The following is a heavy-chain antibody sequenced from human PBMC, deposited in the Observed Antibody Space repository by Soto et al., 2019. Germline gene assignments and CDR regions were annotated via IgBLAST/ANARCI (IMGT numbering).Heavy chain of an antibody. CDR2: IDAYNGNT. Sequence: QVQLVQSGAEVKKPGASVKVSCKASGYTFTNYGISWVRQAPGQGLEWLGWIDAYNGNTNYAQKLQGRATMTTDTSTSTAYMELRSLRSDDTAVYYCARAGYYDSRGYYYYWGQGTLVTVSS. V-gene: IGHV1-18*01. J-gene: IGHJ4*02. D-gene: IGHD3-22*01. CDR1: GYTFTNYG. CDR3: ARAGYYDSRGYYYY.